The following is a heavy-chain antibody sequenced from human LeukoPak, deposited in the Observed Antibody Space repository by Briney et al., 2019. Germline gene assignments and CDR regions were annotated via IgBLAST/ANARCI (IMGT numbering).Heavy chain of an antibody. D-gene: IGHD3-9*01. Sequence: NPSETLSLTCTVSGDSISSYFWSWIRQPAGKGLEWIGRIYASGSANYNPSLKSRVTMSVDTSKNQLSLKLSSVTAADTAVYYRARVAYDILTGYLYYFDYWGQGTLVTVSS. J-gene: IGHJ4*02. V-gene: IGHV4-4*07. CDR3: ARVAYDILTGYLYYFDY. CDR2: IYASGSA. CDR1: GDSISSYF.